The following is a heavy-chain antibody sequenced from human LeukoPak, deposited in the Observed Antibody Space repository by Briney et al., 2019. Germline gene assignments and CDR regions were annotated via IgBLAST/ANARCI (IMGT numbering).Heavy chain of an antibody. Sequence: SETLSLTSTLTGGSISRYYGSWIRKPAQHSLKWIGRNYTSGITRYNPSLTSRVTMSVDTSNSRFSVKLSSVTAADTAVYYCAREEFLEGSEEPRLDTRPAFDTWGQGTMVTVSS. D-gene: IGHD3-3*01. CDR1: GGSISRYY. V-gene: IGHV4-4*07. CDR2: NYTSGIT. CDR3: AREEFLEGSEEPRLDTRPAFDT. J-gene: IGHJ3*02.